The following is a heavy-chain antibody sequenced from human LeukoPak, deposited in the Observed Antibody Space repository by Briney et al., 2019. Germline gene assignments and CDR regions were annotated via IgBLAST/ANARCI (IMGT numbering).Heavy chain of an antibody. D-gene: IGHD3-3*01. CDR1: GGSISIYY. CDR2: IYYSGST. CDR3: ARAFGVVIRGDNWFDP. Sequence: PSETLSLTCAVYGGSISIYYWSWIRQPPGKGLEWIGYIYYSGSTNYNPSLKSRVTISVDTSKNQFSLKLSSVTAADTAVYYCARAFGVVIRGDNWFDPWGQGTLVTVSS. J-gene: IGHJ5*02. V-gene: IGHV4-59*01.